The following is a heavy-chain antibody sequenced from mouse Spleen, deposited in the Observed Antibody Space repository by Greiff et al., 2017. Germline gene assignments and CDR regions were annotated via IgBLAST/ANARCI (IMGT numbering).Heavy chain of an antibody. CDR2: INYDGSST. J-gene: IGHJ3*01. V-gene: IGHV5-16*01. CDR3: ARGGLEGWFAY. CDR1: GFTFSDYY. Sequence: DVQLQESEGGLVQPGSSMKLSCTASGFTFSDYYMAWVRQVPEKGLEWVANINYDGSSTYYLDSLKSRFIISRDNAKNILYLQMSSLKSEDTATYYCARGGLEGWFAYWGQGTLVTVSA.